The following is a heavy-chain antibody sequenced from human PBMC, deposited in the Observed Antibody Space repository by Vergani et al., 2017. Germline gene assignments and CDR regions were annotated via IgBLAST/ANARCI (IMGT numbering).Heavy chain of an antibody. D-gene: IGHD6-19*01. V-gene: IGHV7-4-1*01. CDR2: INTNTGNP. CDR1: GYTFTSYA. Sequence: QVQLVQSGSELKKPGASVKVSCKASGYTFTSYAMHWVRQAPGQGLEWMGWINTNTGNPTYAQGFTGRFVFSLDTSVSTAYLQIGSLKAEDTAVYFCARAKRGRLAVGATDSWGQGTLLTVSS. CDR3: ARAKRGRLAVGATDS. J-gene: IGHJ4*02.